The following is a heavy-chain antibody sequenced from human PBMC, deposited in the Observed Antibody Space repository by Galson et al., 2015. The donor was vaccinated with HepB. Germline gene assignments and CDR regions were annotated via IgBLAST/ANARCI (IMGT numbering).Heavy chain of an antibody. J-gene: IGHJ4*02. CDR2: IGSGDHK. Sequence: SLRLSCAASGFTFSPYGMTWVRQAPGKGLEWVPTIGSGDHKFYPDSLKGRFTISKDNSKNTLYLQMNSLRPEDTAIYYCATSNPSVAIGEDWGQGTLVTVSS. CDR1: GFTFSPYG. D-gene: IGHD5-12*01. CDR3: ATSNPSVAIGED. V-gene: IGHV3-69-1*02.